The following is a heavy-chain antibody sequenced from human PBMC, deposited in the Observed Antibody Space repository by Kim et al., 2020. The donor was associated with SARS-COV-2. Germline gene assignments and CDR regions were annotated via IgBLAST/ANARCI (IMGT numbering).Heavy chain of an antibody. Sequence: ASVKVSCKASGYTFTSDHMHWVRQAPGQGLEWMGIINPANGDTRHAQTFQGRFIMTRDTSTSTVYMELSSLRSDDTAVYYCARDLSGGWTWDYWGQGTLVSVSS. CDR1: GYTFTSDH. V-gene: IGHV1-46*01. J-gene: IGHJ4*02. D-gene: IGHD6-19*01. CDR2: INPANGDT. CDR3: ARDLSGGWTWDY.